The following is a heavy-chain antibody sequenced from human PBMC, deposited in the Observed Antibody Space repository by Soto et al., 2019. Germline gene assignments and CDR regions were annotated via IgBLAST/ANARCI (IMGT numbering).Heavy chain of an antibody. CDR3: ARVARFLEWLLYSYYYYGMDV. J-gene: IGHJ6*02. CDR2: ISYDGSNK. CDR1: GVTFISYA. Sequence: GGSLRLSCAASGVTFISYAMHWVRQAPGKGLEWVAVISYDGSNKYYADSVKGRFTISRDNSKNTLYLQMNSLRAEDTAVYYCARVARFLEWLLYSYYYYGMDVWGQGTTVTVSS. V-gene: IGHV3-30-3*01. D-gene: IGHD3-3*01.